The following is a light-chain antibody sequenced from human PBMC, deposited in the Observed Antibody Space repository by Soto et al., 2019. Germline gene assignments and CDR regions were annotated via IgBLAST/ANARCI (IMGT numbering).Light chain of an antibody. V-gene: IGKV3-11*01. CDR3: QVRTEWPPFMYS. J-gene: IGKJ2*01. CDR2: DTS. CDR1: QSVDTF. Sequence: EIVLTQSPATLSLSPGERATLSCRASQSVDTFLAWYQQKPGRTPRLLIYDTSNRATGIPPRFSGSGSGTDFTLTISRLEPVDFAVYYCQVRTEWPPFMYSFGQGTKLEVK.